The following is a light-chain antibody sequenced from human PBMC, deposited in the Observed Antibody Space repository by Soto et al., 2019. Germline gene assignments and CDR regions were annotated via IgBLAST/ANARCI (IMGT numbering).Light chain of an antibody. Sequence: QSVLTQPPSASGSPGQSVTISCTGTSSDVGAYIFVSWYQQHPGKAPKLMVYDVNRRPPGVPDRFFGSKSGNTASLTVSGLQAEDEADYYCVSFAGGTYVFGTGTKLIVL. CDR2: DVN. CDR3: VSFAGGTYV. CDR1: SSDVGAYIF. V-gene: IGLV2-8*01. J-gene: IGLJ1*01.